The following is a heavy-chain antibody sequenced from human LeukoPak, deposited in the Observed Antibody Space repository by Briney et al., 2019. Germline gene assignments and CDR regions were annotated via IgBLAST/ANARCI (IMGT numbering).Heavy chain of an antibody. J-gene: IGHJ6*03. Sequence: SETLSLTCTVSGGSISSYYWSWIRQSPGKGLEWIGYVYYSGTTNYNPSLKSRVTISVDTSKNQFSLKLSSVTAADTAVYYCARVRTPKHYYDSSGYIQTYYMDVWGKGTTVTVSS. CDR1: GGSISSYY. V-gene: IGHV4-59*01. D-gene: IGHD3-22*01. CDR2: VYYSGTT. CDR3: ARVRTPKHYYDSSGYIQTYYMDV.